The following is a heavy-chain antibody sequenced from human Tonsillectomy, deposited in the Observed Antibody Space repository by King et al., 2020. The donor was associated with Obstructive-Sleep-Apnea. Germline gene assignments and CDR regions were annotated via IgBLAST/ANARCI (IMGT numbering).Heavy chain of an antibody. CDR3: ARVLSVGYYYDSSGYTDREDY. Sequence: VQLVESGGGLVKPGGSLRLSCAASGFTFSSYSMNWVRQAPGKGLEWVSSISSSSSYIYYADSVKGRFTISRDNAKNSLYLQMNSLRAEDTAVYYRCARVLSVGYYYDSSGYTDREDYWGQGTLVTVSS. CDR2: ISSSSSYI. J-gene: IGHJ4*02. CDR1: GFTFSSYS. D-gene: IGHD3-22*01. V-gene: IGHV3-21*01.